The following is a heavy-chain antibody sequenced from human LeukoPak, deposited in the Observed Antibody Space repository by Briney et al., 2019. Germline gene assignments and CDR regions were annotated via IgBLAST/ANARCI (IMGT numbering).Heavy chain of an antibody. D-gene: IGHD2-2*01. J-gene: IGHJ6*03. CDR2: INRSGST. V-gene: IGHV4-34*01. CDR1: GGSFGGYY. Sequence: SETLSLTCAVYGGSFGGYYWSWIRQPPGKGLEWIGEINRSGSTNYNPSLKSRVTISVDTSKNQFSLKLSSVTAADTAVYYCARGNIVVVPAAMGGIYYYYMDVWGKGTTVTVSS. CDR3: ARGNIVVVPAAMGGIYYYYMDV.